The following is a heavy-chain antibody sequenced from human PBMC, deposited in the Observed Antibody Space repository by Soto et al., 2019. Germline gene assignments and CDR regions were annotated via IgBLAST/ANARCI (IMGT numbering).Heavy chain of an antibody. J-gene: IGHJ6*02. CDR3: ATGRLVTDNFFYYGVDV. D-gene: IGHD2-21*02. CDR2: IYYRGST. Sequence: QVQLQESGPGLVKPSETLSLACTVSGGSFGNYYWSWIRQPPGKGLEWIGYIYYRGSTNYHPSLKSRAFISIVTSKHQFALSLSSVTAADSAVYYCATGRLVTDNFFYYGVDVWGPGTAVTISS. CDR1: GGSFGNYY. V-gene: IGHV4-59*01.